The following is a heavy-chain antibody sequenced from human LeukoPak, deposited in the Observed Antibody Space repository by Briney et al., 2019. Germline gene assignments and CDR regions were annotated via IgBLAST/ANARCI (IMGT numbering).Heavy chain of an antibody. CDR3: ARDRSGSSSSWYMGDAFDI. CDR2: ISVYNGNT. J-gene: IGHJ3*02. D-gene: IGHD6-13*01. V-gene: IGHV1-18*01. CDR1: GYSFTNYG. Sequence: ASVKVSCKASGYSFTNYGISWVRQAPGQGLEWMGWISVYNGNTNYARKFQGRVTMTTDTSTSTAYMELRSLRSDDTAVYYCARDRSGSSSSWYMGDAFDIWGQGTMVTVSS.